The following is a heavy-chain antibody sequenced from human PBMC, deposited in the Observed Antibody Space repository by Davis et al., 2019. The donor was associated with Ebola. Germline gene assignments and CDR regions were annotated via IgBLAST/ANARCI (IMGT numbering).Heavy chain of an antibody. D-gene: IGHD3-10*01. CDR2: INAGNGNI. CDR3: AREGDMVRGVIITYYGMDV. J-gene: IGHJ6*02. V-gene: IGHV1-3*01. CDR1: GYTFTSYA. Sequence: ASVKVSCKASGYTFTSYAMHWVRQAPGQRLEWMGWINAGNGNIKYSQKFQGRVTITRDTSASTAYMELSSLRSEDTAVYYCAREGDMVRGVIITYYGMDVWGQGTTVTVSS.